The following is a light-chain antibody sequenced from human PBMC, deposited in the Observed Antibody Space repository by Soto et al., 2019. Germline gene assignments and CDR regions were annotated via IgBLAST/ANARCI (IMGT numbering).Light chain of an antibody. J-gene: IGKJ5*01. CDR1: QSVSSSS. CDR3: QRYDSSPPIT. CDR2: GTS. Sequence: ETVLSQSPRTLSLSLGERATPSCRASQSVSSSSLAWYQQRPGQAHRLLIYGTSSRATGIPDRFSGSGSGTDFTLTISSLQPEDFAVYFCQRYDSSPPITFGTGTRLEIK. V-gene: IGKV3-20*01.